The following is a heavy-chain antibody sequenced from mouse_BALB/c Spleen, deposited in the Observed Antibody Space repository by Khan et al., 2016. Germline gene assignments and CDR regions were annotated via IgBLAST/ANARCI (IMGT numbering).Heavy chain of an antibody. CDR2: IYPGSGST. D-gene: IGHD1-2*01. V-gene: IGHV1-77*01. CDR3: SRWGTTADDALDY. CDR1: GYTFTDYV. J-gene: IGHJ4*01. Sequence: QVRLQQSGPELVKPGASVKMSCKASGYTFTDYVISWVKQSTGQGLEWIGEIYPGSGSTNYNEKFKGKATLTADKSSNTAYMQLSSLTSEDSAVYYYSRWGTTADDALDYWCQEGSVTASS.